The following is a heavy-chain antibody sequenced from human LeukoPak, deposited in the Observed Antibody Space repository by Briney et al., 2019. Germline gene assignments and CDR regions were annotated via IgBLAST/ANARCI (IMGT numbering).Heavy chain of an antibody. CDR1: GFTFSAYA. D-gene: IGHD3-22*01. Sequence: GGSLRLSCAASGFTFSAYAMTWVRQAPGEGLEWVAAISGSGDNTYYADSVKGRFTISRDNSRNTLYLQMSSLRADDTAVYYCAKHRDNGDSSGYHDFDFWGQGTLVTVSS. CDR3: AKHRDNGDSSGYHDFDF. J-gene: IGHJ4*02. CDR2: ISGSGDNT. V-gene: IGHV3-23*01.